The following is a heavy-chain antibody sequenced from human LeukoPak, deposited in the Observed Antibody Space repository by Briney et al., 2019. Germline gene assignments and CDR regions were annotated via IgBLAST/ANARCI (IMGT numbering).Heavy chain of an antibody. J-gene: IGHJ4*02. CDR1: GGSFTGYF. CDR2: INDRGTT. D-gene: IGHD4-23*01. CDR3: ARDPTTVVTVPYYFDF. Sequence: SETLSLTCAVYGGSFTGYFWNWIRQSPGKGLEWIAEINDRGTTNYNPSLKSRVTISVDTSKNQFSLKLTSVTAADTGVYYCARDPTTVVTVPYYFDFWGQGTPVTVSS. V-gene: IGHV4-34*01.